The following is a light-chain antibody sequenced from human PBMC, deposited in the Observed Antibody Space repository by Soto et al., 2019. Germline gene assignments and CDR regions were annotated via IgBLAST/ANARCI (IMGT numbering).Light chain of an antibody. CDR1: SSNIGSNY. J-gene: IGLJ2*01. Sequence: SVLTQPPSASGTPGQRVTISCSGSSSNIGSNYVYWYQQLPGTAPNLLIYRNNQRPSGVPDRFSGSKSGTSASLAISGLRSEDEADYYCAAWDDSLSVVFGGGTKVTVL. V-gene: IGLV1-47*01. CDR3: AAWDDSLSVV. CDR2: RNN.